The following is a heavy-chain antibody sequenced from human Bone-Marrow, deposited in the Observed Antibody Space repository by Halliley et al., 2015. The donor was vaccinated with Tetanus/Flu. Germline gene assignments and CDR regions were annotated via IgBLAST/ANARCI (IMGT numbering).Heavy chain of an antibody. V-gene: IGHV5-51*01. CDR2: IYPGDSGV. CDR3: FLDGGPHILGGSFET. CDR1: GYKFTNSW. Sequence: QLVQSGAEVKKPGESLKISCQGSGYKFTNSWIGWVRQMPGKGLEWVAIIYPGDSGVRYSPSFEGQVTISADKSLRTAYLQWSSLKAADTAMYYCFLDGGPHILGGSFETWGQGTMVIVSS. J-gene: IGHJ3*02. D-gene: IGHD3-16*01.